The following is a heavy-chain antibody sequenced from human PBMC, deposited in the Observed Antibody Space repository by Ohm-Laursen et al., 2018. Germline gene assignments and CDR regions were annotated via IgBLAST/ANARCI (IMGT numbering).Heavy chain of an antibody. D-gene: IGHD3-10*01. Sequence: GSLRLSCTASGFTFSSYWMHWVRQAPGKGLVWVSRIKSDGSSTNYADSVKGRFTISRDNAKDTLYLQINSLRAEDTAVYYCARDPTYYGSGSPFDYWGQGTLVIVSS. CDR2: IKSDGSST. CDR1: GFTFSSYW. CDR3: ARDPTYYGSGSPFDY. J-gene: IGHJ4*02. V-gene: IGHV3-74*01.